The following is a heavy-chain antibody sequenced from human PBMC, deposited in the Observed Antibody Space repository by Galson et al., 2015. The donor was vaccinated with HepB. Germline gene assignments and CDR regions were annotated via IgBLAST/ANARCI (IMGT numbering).Heavy chain of an antibody. J-gene: IGHJ3*02. CDR2: IRNSGADM. D-gene: IGHD2-15*01. V-gene: IGHV3-21*01. Sequence: SLRLSCAASGFPFSSHNMYWVRQTPGKGLEWVSSIRNSGADMYYADSVKGRFTISRDNAKNLLFLRMNSLRAEDTAMYYCVREWSAFDIWGQGTMVTVSS. CDR3: VREWSAFDI. CDR1: GFPFSSHN.